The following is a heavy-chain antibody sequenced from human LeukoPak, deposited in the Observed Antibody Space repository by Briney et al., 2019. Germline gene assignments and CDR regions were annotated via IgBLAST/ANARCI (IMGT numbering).Heavy chain of an antibody. Sequence: GRSLRLSCAASGFTFSSYAMHWVRQAPGKGLEWVAVISYDGSNKYYADSVKGRFTISRDNSKNTLYLQMNSLRAEDTAVYYCARDLSDYGDYYYFDYWGQGTLVTVPS. CDR1: GFTFSSYA. V-gene: IGHV3-30*04. J-gene: IGHJ4*02. CDR2: ISYDGSNK. D-gene: IGHD4-17*01. CDR3: ARDLSDYGDYYYFDY.